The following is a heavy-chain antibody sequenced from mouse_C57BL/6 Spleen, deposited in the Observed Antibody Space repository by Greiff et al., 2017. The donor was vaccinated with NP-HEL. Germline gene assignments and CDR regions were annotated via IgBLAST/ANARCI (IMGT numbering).Heavy chain of an antibody. J-gene: IGHJ2*01. CDR1: GFTFSDYG. CDR3: ARLHYYGSSFDY. D-gene: IGHD1-1*01. V-gene: IGHV5-17*01. Sequence: DVMLVESGGGLVKPGGSLKLSCAASGFTFSDYGMHWVRQAPEKGLEWVAYISSGSSTIYYADTVKGRFTISRDNAKNTLFLQMTSLRSEDTAMYYCARLHYYGSSFDYWGQGTTLTVSS. CDR2: ISSGSSTI.